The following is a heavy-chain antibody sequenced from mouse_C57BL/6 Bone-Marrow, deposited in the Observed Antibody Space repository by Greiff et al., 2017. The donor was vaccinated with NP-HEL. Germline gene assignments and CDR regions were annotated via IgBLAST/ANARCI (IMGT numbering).Heavy chain of an antibody. J-gene: IGHJ1*03. CDR3: ARRYDGYYVYFDV. D-gene: IGHD2-3*01. CDR2: ISNLAYSI. CDR1: GFTFSDYG. V-gene: IGHV5-15*04. Sequence: DVKLVESGGGLVQPGGSLKLSCAASGFTFSDYGMAWVRQAPRKGPEWVAFISNLAYSIYYADTVTGRFTISRENAKNTLYLEMSSLRSEDTAMYYCARRYDGYYVYFDVWGTGTTVTVSS.